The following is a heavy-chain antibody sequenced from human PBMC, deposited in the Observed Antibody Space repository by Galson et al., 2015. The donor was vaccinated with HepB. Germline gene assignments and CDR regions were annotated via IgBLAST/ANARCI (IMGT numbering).Heavy chain of an antibody. CDR2: ISFDGGII. CDR1: GFSLNDYA. J-gene: IGHJ3*02. V-gene: IGHV3-30-3*01. CDR3: ARGIEMAVTGGDVFDI. Sequence: SLRLSCAASGFSLNDYAMHWVRQTPGKGLEWVATISFDGGIIYYADSVKGRFTISRDNSKNTVFLHMNSLSVEDTAVFHCARGIEMAVTGGDVFDIWGEGTMVIVSS. D-gene: IGHD5-24*01.